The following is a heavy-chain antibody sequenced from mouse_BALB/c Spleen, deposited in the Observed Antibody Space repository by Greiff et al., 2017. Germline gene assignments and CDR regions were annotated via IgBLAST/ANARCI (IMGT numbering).Heavy chain of an antibody. CDR3: ARDIYYGNLFAY. V-gene: IGHV7-3*02. D-gene: IGHD2-1*01. J-gene: IGHJ3*01. CDR1: VFTFTDYY. Sequence: VKLVESGGGLVQPGGSLRLSCATSVFTFTDYYMSWVRQPPGKALDWLGFLRNKANGYTTEYSASVKGPFTISRDNFQSILYLQMNTLRAEDSATYYCARDIYYGNLFAYWGQGTLVTVSA. CDR2: LRNKANGYTT.